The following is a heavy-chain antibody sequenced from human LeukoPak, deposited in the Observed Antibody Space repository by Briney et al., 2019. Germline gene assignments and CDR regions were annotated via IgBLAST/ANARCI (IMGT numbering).Heavy chain of an antibody. J-gene: IGHJ4*02. Sequence: SETLSLTCTASGGSISSYYWSWIRQPPGKGLEWIGYIYYSGSTNYNPSLKSRVTISVDTSKNQFSLKLSSVTAADTAVYYCARDRTPSGSFDYWGQGTLVTVSS. D-gene: IGHD4-23*01. CDR1: GGSISSYY. V-gene: IGHV4-59*01. CDR3: ARDRTPSGSFDY. CDR2: IYYSGST.